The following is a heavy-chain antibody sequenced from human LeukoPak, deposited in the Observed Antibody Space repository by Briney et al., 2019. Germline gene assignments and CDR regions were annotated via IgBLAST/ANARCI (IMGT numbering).Heavy chain of an antibody. V-gene: IGHV1-18*04. CDR2: ISSYNGNT. D-gene: IGHD3-10*01. J-gene: IGHJ3*02. Sequence: ASVKVSCKASGYTFVTYGISWVRQAPGQGLEWMGRISSYNGNTEYAQKFQGRVTMTTDTSTSTAYMQVRSLRSDDTAVYYCARDYYGSGSYYDTDAFDIWGQGTMVTVSS. CDR1: GYTFVTYG. CDR3: ARDYYGSGSYYDTDAFDI.